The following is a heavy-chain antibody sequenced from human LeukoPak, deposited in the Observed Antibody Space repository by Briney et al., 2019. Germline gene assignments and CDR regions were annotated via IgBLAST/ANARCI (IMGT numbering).Heavy chain of an antibody. Sequence: PSETLSLTCSVSGGSISSSSYYWGWIRQPPGKGLEWIGSIYYSGSTYYNSSFKSRVTISVDTSKNQFSLKLSSVTAADTAVYYCARLNYYGFDYWGQGTLVTFSS. CDR2: IYYSGST. CDR3: ARLNYYGFDY. D-gene: IGHD1-26*01. J-gene: IGHJ4*02. CDR1: GGSISSSSYY. V-gene: IGHV4-39*01.